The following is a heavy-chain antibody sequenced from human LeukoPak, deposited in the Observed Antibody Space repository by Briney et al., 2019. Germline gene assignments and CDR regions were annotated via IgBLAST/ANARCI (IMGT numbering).Heavy chain of an antibody. J-gene: IGHJ4*02. CDR3: ARGLADCGGDCSDY. CDR2: ISGGGNT. Sequence: GGSLRLSCAASGFTVSNTYMNWVRQAPGKGLERVSGISGGGNTYYADSVKGRFTISRDIPKNTLYLQMNGLRAEDTAVYYCARGLADCGGDCSDYWGQGTLVTVSS. CDR1: GFTVSNTY. D-gene: IGHD2-21*01. V-gene: IGHV3-66*02.